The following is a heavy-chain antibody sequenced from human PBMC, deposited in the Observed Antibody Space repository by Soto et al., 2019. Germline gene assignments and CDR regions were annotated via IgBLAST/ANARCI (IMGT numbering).Heavy chain of an antibody. CDR1: GFTFNYYP. J-gene: IGHJ6*02. D-gene: IGHD6-19*01. CDR2: VSFDGSHK. V-gene: IGHV3-30-3*01. Sequence: QMQLVESGGGVVQPGGSLRLSCAASGFTFNYYPMHWVRQAPGKGLEWVAVVSFDGSHKYYADSVKGRFTISKDNSKNTLYLQMKSLRREDTAVYYCARLPGPLVAVLYIYPLDGREAMSDVDVWGQGTTVTVSS. CDR3: ARLPGPLVAVLYIYPLDGREAMSDVDV.